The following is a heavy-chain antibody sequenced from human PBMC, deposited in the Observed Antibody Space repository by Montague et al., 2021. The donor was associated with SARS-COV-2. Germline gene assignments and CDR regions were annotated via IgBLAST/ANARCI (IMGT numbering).Heavy chain of an antibody. CDR1: GYSISSGDY. V-gene: IGHV4-38-2*02. J-gene: IGHJ6*02. Sequence: SETLSLTCTVSGYSISSGDYWGWIRQPPGKGLVWIGSIYRNWTTYYNPSLKSRVTISVDTSKNQFSLLLRSVAAADTAVYYCARVSISYDPDDASHGMDVWGQGTTVTVSS. D-gene: IGHD1-1*01. CDR2: IYRNWTT. CDR3: ARVSISYDPDDASHGMDV.